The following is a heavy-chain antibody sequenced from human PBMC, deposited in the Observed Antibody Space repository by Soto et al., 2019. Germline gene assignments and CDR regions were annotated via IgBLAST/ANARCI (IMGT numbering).Heavy chain of an antibody. CDR1: GYTFTSYY. D-gene: IGHD2-15*01. V-gene: IGHV1-46*01. J-gene: IGHJ4*02. CDR2: INPSGGST. Sequence: QVQLVQSGAEVKKPGASVKVSCKASGYTFTSYYMHWVRQAPGQGLEWMGIINPSGGSTSYAQKFQGRVTMTRDTSTSTVYMELSSLRSEDTAVYYCAIADGVVPPDYWGQGTLVTVSS. CDR3: AIADGVVPPDY.